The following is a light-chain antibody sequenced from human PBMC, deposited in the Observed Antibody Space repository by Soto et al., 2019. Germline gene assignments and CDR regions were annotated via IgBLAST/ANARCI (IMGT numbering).Light chain of an antibody. CDR1: SSDVAVYNY. J-gene: IGLJ3*02. Sequence: QFALTQPASVSVSPGQSIPISCTGTSSDVAVYNYVSWFQQHPGKAPKLIIFGVNNRPSGVSDRFSGSKSGNTASLTISGLQPEDEADYYCTSFTTTNTGVFGGGTKLTVL. CDR3: TSFTTTNTGV. CDR2: GVN. V-gene: IGLV2-14*01.